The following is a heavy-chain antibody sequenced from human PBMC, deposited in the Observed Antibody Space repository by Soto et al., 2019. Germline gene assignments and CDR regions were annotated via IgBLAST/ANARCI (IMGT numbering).Heavy chain of an antibody. J-gene: IGHJ6*02. CDR1: GGSFSGYY. D-gene: IGHD3-10*01. CDR2: INHSGST. V-gene: IGHV4-34*01. Sequence: SATLSLTCAVYGGSFSGYYWSWIRQPPGKGLEWIGEINHSGSTNYNPSLKSRVTISVDTSKNQFSLKLSSVTAADTAVYYCARLYRTPNYYGSGSYYASHHGMDVWGQGTTVTVSS. CDR3: ARLYRTPNYYGSGSYYASHHGMDV.